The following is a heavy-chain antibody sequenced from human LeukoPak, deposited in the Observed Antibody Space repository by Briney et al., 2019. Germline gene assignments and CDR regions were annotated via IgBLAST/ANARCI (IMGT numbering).Heavy chain of an antibody. V-gene: IGHV3-33*01. CDR1: GFTFSSYG. CDR3: AREKRRGYSISWTPPFRNNWFDP. J-gene: IGHJ5*02. D-gene: IGHD6-13*01. CDR2: IWYDGSNK. Sequence: GKSLRLSCAASGFTFSSYGMHWVRQAPGKGLEWVAVIWYDGSNKYYADSVKGRFTISRDNSKNTLYLQMNSLRAEDTAVYYCAREKRRGYSISWTPPFRNNWFDPWGQGTLVTFSS.